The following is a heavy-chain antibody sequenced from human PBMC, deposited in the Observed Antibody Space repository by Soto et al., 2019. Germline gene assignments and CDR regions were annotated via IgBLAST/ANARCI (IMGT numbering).Heavy chain of an antibody. CDR1: GFSFSTYG. Sequence: QVQLVESGGGVVQPGGSLRLSCAASGFSFSTYGMHWVRQAPGKGLEWLALIYFYGSNKYYAYSVKGRFTISRDNSKNTLYLQMSSLRAEDTAVYCCARVGGTVTSAYWGKGTLVTASS. D-gene: IGHD4-17*01. J-gene: IGHJ4*02. V-gene: IGHV3-33*01. CDR3: ARVGGTVTSAY. CDR2: IYFYGSNK.